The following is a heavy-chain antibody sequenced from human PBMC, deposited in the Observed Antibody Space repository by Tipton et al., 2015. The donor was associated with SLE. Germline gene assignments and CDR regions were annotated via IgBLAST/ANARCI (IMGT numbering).Heavy chain of an antibody. Sequence: LRLSCAASGFTFNTHAMSWVRQAPGKGLEWIGEINHSGSTNYNPSLKSRVTISVDTSKNQFSLKLSSVTAADTAVYYCARGSYDSSGYYLPLDYWGQGTLVTVSS. CDR2: INHSGST. V-gene: IGHV4-34*01. D-gene: IGHD3-22*01. CDR3: ARGSYDSSGYYLPLDY. J-gene: IGHJ4*02. CDR1: GFTFNTHA.